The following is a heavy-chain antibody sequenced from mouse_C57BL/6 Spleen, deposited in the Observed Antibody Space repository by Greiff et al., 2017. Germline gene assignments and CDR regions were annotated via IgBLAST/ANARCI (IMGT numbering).Heavy chain of an antibody. V-gene: IGHV1-55*01. D-gene: IGHD2-5*01. CDR3: AIGYYSNNYYAMDY. CDR2: IYPGSGST. Sequence: QVQLQQPGAELVKPGASVKMSCKASGYTFTSYWITWVKQRPGQGLEWIGDIYPGSGSTNYNEKFKSKATLTVDTSSSTAYMQLSSLTSEDSAVYYCAIGYYSNNYYAMDYWGQGTSVTVSS. J-gene: IGHJ4*01. CDR1: GYTFTSYW.